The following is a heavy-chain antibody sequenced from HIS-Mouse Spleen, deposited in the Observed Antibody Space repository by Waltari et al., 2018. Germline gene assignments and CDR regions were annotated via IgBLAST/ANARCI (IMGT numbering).Heavy chain of an antibody. CDR3: AREIPYSSSWYDWYFDL. D-gene: IGHD6-13*01. Sequence: QLQLQESGPGLVKPSETLSLTCTVSGGSISSSSYYWGWIRRPPGKGLAWIGGIYYSGSTYYNPSLKCRVTISVDTSKNQFSLKLSSVTAADTAVYYCAREIPYSSSWYDWYFDLWGRGTLVTVSS. CDR1: GGSISSSSYY. J-gene: IGHJ2*01. CDR2: IYYSGST. V-gene: IGHV4-39*07.